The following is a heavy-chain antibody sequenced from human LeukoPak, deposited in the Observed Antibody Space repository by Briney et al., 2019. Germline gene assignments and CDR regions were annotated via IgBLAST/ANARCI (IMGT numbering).Heavy chain of an antibody. J-gene: IGHJ4*02. CDR1: GFSLSTNGMR. Sequence: SGPALVKPTQTLTLTCTFSGFSLSTNGMRVSWIRQPPGKALEWLARIDWDDDKFYSTSLKTRLTISKDTSKNQVVLTMTNMDPVDTATYYCARDYGSGSYLDYWGQGTLVTVSS. D-gene: IGHD3-10*01. CDR2: IDWDDDK. CDR3: ARDYGSGSYLDY. V-gene: IGHV2-70*04.